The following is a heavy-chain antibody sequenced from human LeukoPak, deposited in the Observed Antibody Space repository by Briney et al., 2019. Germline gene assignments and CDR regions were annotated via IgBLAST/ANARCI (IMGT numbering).Heavy chain of an antibody. V-gene: IGHV3-23*01. CDR3: AKDVAAAAGTRNYFDY. J-gene: IGHJ4*02. CDR2: ISGSGGST. Sequence: GGSLRLSCAASGFTFRSYAMSWVRQAPGKGLEWVSAISGSGGSTYYADSVKGRFTISRDNSKNTLYLQMNSLRAEDTAVYYCAKDVAAAAGTRNYFDYWGQGTLVTVSS. D-gene: IGHD6-13*01. CDR1: GFTFRSYA.